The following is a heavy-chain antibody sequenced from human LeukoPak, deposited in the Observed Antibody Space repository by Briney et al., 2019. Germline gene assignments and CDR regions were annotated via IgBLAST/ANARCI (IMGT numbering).Heavy chain of an antibody. V-gene: IGHV4-34*01. J-gene: IGHJ4*02. Sequence: SETLSLTCTVSGGSISSYYWSWIRQPPGKGLEWIGEINHSGSTNYNPSLKSRVTISVDTSKNQFSLKLSSVTAADTAVYYCASPDCSSTSCYPTGFDYWGQGTLVTVSS. CDR1: GGSISSYY. CDR2: INHSGST. D-gene: IGHD2-2*01. CDR3: ASPDCSSTSCYPTGFDY.